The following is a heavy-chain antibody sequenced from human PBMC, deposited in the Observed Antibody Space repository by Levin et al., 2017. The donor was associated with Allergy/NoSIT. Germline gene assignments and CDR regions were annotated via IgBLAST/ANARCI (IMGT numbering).Heavy chain of an antibody. Sequence: GGSLRLSCAASGLNVSSSYLSWVRQAPGKGLDWVSIIFSGGSTYYADSVKGRFTISRDNSKNTLYLQMNSLRVEDTDVYYCARDDGLYWGQGTLVTVSS. CDR1: GLNVSSSY. CDR2: IFSGGST. V-gene: IGHV3-53*01. D-gene: IGHD3/OR15-3a*01. J-gene: IGHJ4*02. CDR3: ARDDGLY.